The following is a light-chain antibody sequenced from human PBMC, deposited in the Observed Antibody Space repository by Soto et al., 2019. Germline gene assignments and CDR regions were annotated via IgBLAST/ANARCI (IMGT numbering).Light chain of an antibody. Sequence: QSALTQPASVSGSPGQSITISCTGTSSDVGNYNLVSWYQQLPGSAPKLILYETNKRPSRVSDRFSGSKSGNTASLTISGLQAEYEADYYCCSFAGSTSVLFGGGTKLTVL. V-gene: IGLV2-23*01. CDR2: ETN. CDR1: SSDVGNYNL. J-gene: IGLJ2*01. CDR3: CSFAGSTSVL.